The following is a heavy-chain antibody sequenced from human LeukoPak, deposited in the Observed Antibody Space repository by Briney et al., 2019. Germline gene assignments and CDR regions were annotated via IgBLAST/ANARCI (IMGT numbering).Heavy chain of an antibody. V-gene: IGHV1-46*01. CDR1: GYTFSGYF. CDR2: INPSGGST. J-gene: IGHJ3*02. Sequence: ASVKVSCKASGYTFSGYFMHWVRQAPGQGLEWMGIINPSGGSTGYAQKFQGRVTMTRDTSTNTVYMELSSLRSDDTAVYYCARRGYCGNTSCYRPRDDAFDIWGQGTMVTVSS. D-gene: IGHD2-2*02. CDR3: ARRGYCGNTSCYRPRDDAFDI.